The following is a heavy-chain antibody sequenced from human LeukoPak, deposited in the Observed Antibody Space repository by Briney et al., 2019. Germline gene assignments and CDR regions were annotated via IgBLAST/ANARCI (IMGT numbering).Heavy chain of an antibody. CDR2: VFYSGST. Sequence: PSETLSLTCTVSGGSISSSSSYWGWIRLPPRNGLEWIGSVFYSGSTYSNPSLKSRVTISVATSKNQSSLKLSSVTPAHTAVYYCARHVACTGTTCLYYFHYWGQGTLVTVSS. CDR1: GGSISSSSSY. D-gene: IGHD2-2*01. J-gene: IGHJ4*02. CDR3: ARHVACTGTTCLYYFHY. V-gene: IGHV4-39*01.